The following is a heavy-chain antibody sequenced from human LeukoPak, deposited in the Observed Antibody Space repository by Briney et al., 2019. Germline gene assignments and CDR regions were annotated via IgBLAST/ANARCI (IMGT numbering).Heavy chain of an antibody. CDR3: ARGPLPYDLEWLFDY. CDR1: GFTFSSYA. Sequence: GRSLRLSCAASGFTFSSYAMHWVRQAPGKGLEWVAVISYDGSNKYYADSVKGRFTISRDNSKNTLYLQMNSLRAEDTAVYYCARGPLPYDLEWLFDYWGQGTLVTVSS. V-gene: IGHV3-30-3*01. CDR2: ISYDGSNK. D-gene: IGHD3-3*01. J-gene: IGHJ4*02.